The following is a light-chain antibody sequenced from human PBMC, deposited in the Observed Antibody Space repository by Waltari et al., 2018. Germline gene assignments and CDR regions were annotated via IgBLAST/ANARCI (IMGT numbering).Light chain of an antibody. V-gene: IGKV3-15*01. CDR1: QSVSSN. Sequence: EIVMTQSPATLSVSPGERATLSCRASQSVSSNLAWYQQKPGQAPRLLIYGASTRDTGIPARFSGSGSGTEFTLTISSMQSEDCAVYYCQQYNNWPFTFGPGTKVDIK. J-gene: IGKJ3*01. CDR2: GAS. CDR3: QQYNNWPFT.